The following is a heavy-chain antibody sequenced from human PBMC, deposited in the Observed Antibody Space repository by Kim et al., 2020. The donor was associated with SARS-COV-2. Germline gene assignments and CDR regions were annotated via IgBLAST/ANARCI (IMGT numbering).Heavy chain of an antibody. CDR3: ARDYGDFDY. V-gene: IGHV1-3*01. Sequence: ASVKVSCKSSGYTFTSYSMHWVRQAPGQRLEWMGWINAGNGNTKYSQKFQGRVTITRDASASTAYMELSTLRSEDTAVYYCARDYGDFDYWGQGTLVTVS. CDR1: GYTFTSYS. J-gene: IGHJ4*02. CDR2: INAGNGNT. D-gene: IGHD4-17*01.